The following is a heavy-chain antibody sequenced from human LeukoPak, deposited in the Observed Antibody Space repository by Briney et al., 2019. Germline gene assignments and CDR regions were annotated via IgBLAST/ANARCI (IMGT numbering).Heavy chain of an antibody. CDR3: ARESMVRGFSAD. CDR2: ISTSSDST. CDR1: EFTFSFYS. J-gene: IGHJ4*02. D-gene: IGHD3-10*01. V-gene: IGHV3-48*01. Sequence: PGGSLRLSCVASEFTFSFYSMNWVRQAPGKGLEWVSYISTSSDSTYYADSAKGRFTISRDNAKNSLYLQMNSLRVEDTAVYYCARESMVRGFSADWGQGTLVTVSS.